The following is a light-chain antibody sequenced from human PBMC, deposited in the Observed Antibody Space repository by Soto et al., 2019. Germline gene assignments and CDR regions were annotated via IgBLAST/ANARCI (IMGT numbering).Light chain of an antibody. CDR2: GAS. CDR1: QSVSSE. CDR3: YQGQNWAVS. Sequence: EVAMTQSGATLSVSLGQRATLSCRASQSVSSELPWYLQKPGQPSWLLIYGASTRATGVTARFTGSGSRSGFTLTIRGLQSEDFSVYYGYQGQNWAVSIGRGTRLVI. V-gene: IGKV3-15*01. J-gene: IGKJ2*03.